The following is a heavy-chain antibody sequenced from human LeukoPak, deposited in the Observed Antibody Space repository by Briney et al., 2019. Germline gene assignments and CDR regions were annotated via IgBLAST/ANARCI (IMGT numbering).Heavy chain of an antibody. CDR2: ISYDGSTK. J-gene: IGHJ6*02. V-gene: IGHV3-30*18. CDR1: GFTFSSYG. Sequence: GRSLRLSCAASGFTFSSYGMHWVRQAPGKGLEWVSVISYDGSTKYYADSVKGRSTISRDNSKNKLYLQMNSLRAEDTAVYYCAKPNYDILTGYYHPKTYCYYGMDVWGQGTTVTVSS. D-gene: IGHD3-9*01. CDR3: AKPNYDILTGYYHPKTYCYYGMDV.